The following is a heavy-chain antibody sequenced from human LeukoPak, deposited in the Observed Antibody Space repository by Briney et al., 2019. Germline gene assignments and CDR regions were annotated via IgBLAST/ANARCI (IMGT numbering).Heavy chain of an antibody. D-gene: IGHD4-23*01. CDR1: GFTFDGSA. CDR2: ISWNSVNI. Sequence: GGSLRLSCAASGFTFDGSAMHWVRQAPGKGLEWVSSISWNSVNIDYADSVKGRFTISRDNAKNSLYLQMNSLRAEDTAVYYCAREGLNSYGGGDDAFDIWGQGTMVTVSS. J-gene: IGHJ3*02. CDR3: AREGLNSYGGGDDAFDI. V-gene: IGHV3-9*01.